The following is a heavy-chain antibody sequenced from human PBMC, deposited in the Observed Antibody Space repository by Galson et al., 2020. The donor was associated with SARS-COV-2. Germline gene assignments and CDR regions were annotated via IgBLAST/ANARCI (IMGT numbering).Heavy chain of an antibody. J-gene: IGHJ4*02. CDR3: ARDRGWAGDY. Sequence: GGSLRLSCAASGFSVSTYYINWVRQAPGKGLEWVSITFSGGTTHYADSVKGRFTVSRDNSKNTLYLQMNSLRAEDTAVYYCARDRGWAGDYWGQGNLVTVSS. D-gene: IGHD3-10*01. V-gene: IGHV3-66*01. CDR2: TFSGGTT. CDR1: GFSVSTYY.